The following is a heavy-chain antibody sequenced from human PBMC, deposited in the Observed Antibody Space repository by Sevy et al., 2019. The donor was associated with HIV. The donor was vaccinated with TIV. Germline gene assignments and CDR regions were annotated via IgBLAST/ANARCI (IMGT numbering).Heavy chain of an antibody. V-gene: IGHV4-34*01. J-gene: IGHJ5*02. Sequence: SETLSLTCDVYGGSFSGYYWSWIRQPPGKGLEWIGEINHSGSTNYNPSPKSRVTISVAPSKSQFSLKLSSVTAGDTGLYYCARSATVLLWFGESRMYNWFDPWGQGTLVTVSS. CDR2: INHSGST. CDR1: GGSFSGYY. CDR3: ARSATVLLWFGESRMYNWFDP. D-gene: IGHD3-10*01.